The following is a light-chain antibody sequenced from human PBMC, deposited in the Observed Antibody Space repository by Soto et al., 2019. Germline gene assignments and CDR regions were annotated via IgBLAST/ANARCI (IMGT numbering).Light chain of an antibody. CDR2: DVS. V-gene: IGLV2-11*01. J-gene: IGLJ3*02. CDR1: SSDVGGYNY. CDR3: CSYAGSYTWV. Sequence: QSALTQPRSVSGSPGQSVTISCTGTSSDVGGYNYVSWYQQHPGKAPKLMIYDVSKRPSGVPDRFSGSKSGNTASLTISGLQAEYEAHYYCCSYAGSYTWVFGGGTKLTVL.